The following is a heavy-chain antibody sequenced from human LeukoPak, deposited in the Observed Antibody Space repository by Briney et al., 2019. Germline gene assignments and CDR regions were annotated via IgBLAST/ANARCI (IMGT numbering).Heavy chain of an antibody. V-gene: IGHV4-59*01. CDR2: IYYSGST. Sequence: SETLSLTCTVSGGSISSYYWSWIRQPPGKGLEWIGYIYYSGSTNYNPSLKSRVTISVDTSKNQFSLKLSSVTAADTAVYYCARGPWGDFWSGFDYWGRGTLVTVSS. J-gene: IGHJ4*02. D-gene: IGHD3-3*01. CDR1: GGSISSYY. CDR3: ARGPWGDFWSGFDY.